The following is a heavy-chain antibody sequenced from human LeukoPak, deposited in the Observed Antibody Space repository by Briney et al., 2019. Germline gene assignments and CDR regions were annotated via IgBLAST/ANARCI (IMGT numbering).Heavy chain of an antibody. D-gene: IGHD6-19*01. J-gene: IGHJ5*02. CDR2: INPNSGGT. CDR3: ARGAWAVAGTSWFDP. CDR1: GYTFTGYY. Sequence: ASVKVSCKASGYTFTGYYMHWVRQAPGQGLEWMGWINPNSGGTNYAQKFQGRVTMTRDTSISTAYMELSRLRSDDTAVYYCARGAWAVAGTSWFDPWGQGTLVTVSS. V-gene: IGHV1-2*02.